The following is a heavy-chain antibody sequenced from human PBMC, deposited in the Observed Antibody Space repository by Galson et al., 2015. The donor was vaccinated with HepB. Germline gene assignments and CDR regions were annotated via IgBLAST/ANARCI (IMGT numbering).Heavy chain of an antibody. Sequence: LRLSCAASGFPFSDYYMSWIRQAPGKGLEWVSYISSSSSYTNYADSVKGRFTISRDNAKNSLYLQMNSLRAEDTAVYYCARFPLWLGSQPGGNYFDYWGQGTLVTVSS. CDR2: ISSSSSYT. V-gene: IGHV3-11*03. CDR1: GFPFSDYY. J-gene: IGHJ4*02. CDR3: ARFPLWLGSQPGGNYFDY. D-gene: IGHD3-10*01.